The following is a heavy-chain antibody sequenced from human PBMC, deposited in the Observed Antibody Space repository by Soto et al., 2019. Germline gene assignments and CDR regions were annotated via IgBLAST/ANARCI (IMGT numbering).Heavy chain of an antibody. V-gene: IGHV3-23*01. Sequence: EVQLLESGGGLVQPGGSLRLSCAASGFTFSTNSMTWVRQAPGKGLEWVCGISGGGDSTHYADSVKGRFTISRDNSTNMVYLQMNSLTADDTAVYFCSKWDGYGDQWGQGTLVTVSS. CDR2: ISGGGDST. J-gene: IGHJ5*02. D-gene: IGHD5-12*01. CDR3: SKWDGYGDQ. CDR1: GFTFSTNS.